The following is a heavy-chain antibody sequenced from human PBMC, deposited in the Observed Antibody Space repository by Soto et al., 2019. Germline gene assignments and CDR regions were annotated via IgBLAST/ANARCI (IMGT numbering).Heavy chain of an antibody. J-gene: IGHJ5*02. V-gene: IGHV3-74*01. CDR1: GFPFGSYW. D-gene: IGHD3-10*01. Sequence: EVQLVESGGGLVQPGGSLRLSCAASGFPFGSYWMHWVRQAPGQGLMWVSRINTDGSRTTYADSVEGRFAISRDNAKNTVYLQMNSLRAEDTAVYYCARVKSGSYDWFDPWGQGTLVTVSS. CDR3: ARVKSGSYDWFDP. CDR2: INTDGSRT.